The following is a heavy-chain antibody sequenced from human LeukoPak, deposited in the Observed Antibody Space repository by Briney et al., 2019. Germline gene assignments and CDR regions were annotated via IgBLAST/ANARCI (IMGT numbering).Heavy chain of an antibody. Sequence: GGSLRLSCTASGFTFGDYAMSWVRQAPGKGLEWVGFIRSKAYGGTTEYAASVKGRFTISRDDSKSIAYQQMNSLKTEDTAVYYCTRDRYDYVWGSYPIDYWGQGTLVTVSS. CDR1: GFTFGDYA. V-gene: IGHV3-49*04. CDR3: TRDRYDYVWGSYPIDY. J-gene: IGHJ4*02. D-gene: IGHD3-16*02. CDR2: IRSKAYGGTT.